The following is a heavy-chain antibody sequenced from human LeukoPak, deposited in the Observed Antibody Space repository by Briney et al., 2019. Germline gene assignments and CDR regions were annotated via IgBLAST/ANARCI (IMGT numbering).Heavy chain of an antibody. CDR2: IKPHSGGT. Sequence: ASVKVSCKASGYTFTGYYLQWVRQAPGQGLEWMGWIKPHSGGTDYAQKFQGRVIITRDTAITTAYMELSGLTSDDTAVYYCARTFCSGGACYRSASYYYYHFGMDVWGQGTTVTVSS. CDR3: ARTFCSGGACYRSASYYYYHFGMDV. D-gene: IGHD2-15*01. V-gene: IGHV1-2*02. J-gene: IGHJ6*02. CDR1: GYTFTGYY.